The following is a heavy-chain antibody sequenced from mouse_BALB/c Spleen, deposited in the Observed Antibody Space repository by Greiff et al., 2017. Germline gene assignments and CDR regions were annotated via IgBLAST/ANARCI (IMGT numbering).Heavy chain of an antibody. CDR2: ISNLAYSI. J-gene: IGHJ1*01. Sequence: EVQLVESGGGLVQPGGSRKLSCAASGFTFSDYGMAWVRQAPGKGPGWVAFISNLAYSIYYADTVTGRFTISRENAKNTLYLEMSSLRSEDTAMYYCARDFYGNDGYFDVWGAGNTVTVSS. D-gene: IGHD2-2*01. CDR1: GFTFSDYG. V-gene: IGHV5-15*02. CDR3: ARDFYGNDGYFDV.